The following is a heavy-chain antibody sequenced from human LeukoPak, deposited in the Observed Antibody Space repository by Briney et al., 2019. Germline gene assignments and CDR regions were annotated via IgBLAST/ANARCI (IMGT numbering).Heavy chain of an antibody. D-gene: IGHD3-3*01. CDR2: ISAYNGNT. J-gene: IGHJ4*02. CDR3: ARDVRFLEWLPDY. CDR1: GYTFTSYY. V-gene: IGHV1-18*04. Sequence: GASVKVSCKASGYTFTSYYMHWVRQAPGQGLEWMGWISAYNGNTNYAQKLQGRVTMTTDTSTSTAYMELRSLRSDDTAVYYCARDVRFLEWLPDYWGQGTLVTVSS.